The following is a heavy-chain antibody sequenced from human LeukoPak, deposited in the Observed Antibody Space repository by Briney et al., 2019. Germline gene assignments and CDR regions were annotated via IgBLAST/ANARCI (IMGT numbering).Heavy chain of an antibody. V-gene: IGHV1-24*01. J-gene: IGHJ3*02. CDR3: ARGGRPYYYDSSGYLDAFDI. CDR1: GYTLTELS. Sequence: ASVKVSCKVSGYTLTELSMHWVRQAPGKGLEWMGGFDPEDGETIYAQKFQGRVTMTEDTSTDTAYMELSSLRSEDTAVYYCARGGRPYYYDSSGYLDAFDIWGQGAMVTVSS. D-gene: IGHD3-22*01. CDR2: FDPEDGET.